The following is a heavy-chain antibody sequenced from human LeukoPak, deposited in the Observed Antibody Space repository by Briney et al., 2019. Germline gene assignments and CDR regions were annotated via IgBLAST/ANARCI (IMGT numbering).Heavy chain of an antibody. Sequence: GGSLRLSCAASGFTFSGHAMHWVRQTPGVGLEWVAIIGNDGRDQHYSESVKGRFTISRDNSKNTLFLQLNSLRPEDTALYLCARDLMWGFDYWGREPWSPSP. D-gene: IGHD7-27*01. V-gene: IGHV3-30*02. CDR1: GFTFSGHA. CDR3: ARDLMWGFDY. J-gene: IGHJ4*02. CDR2: IGNDGRDQ.